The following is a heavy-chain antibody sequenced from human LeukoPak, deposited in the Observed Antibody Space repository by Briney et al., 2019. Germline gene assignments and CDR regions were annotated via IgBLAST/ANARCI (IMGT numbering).Heavy chain of an antibody. CDR3: AKHENWGGPDY. J-gene: IGHJ4*02. D-gene: IGHD7-27*01. CDR1: GGSISGSSYY. V-gene: IGHV4-39*01. CDR2: MYHTGST. Sequence: SETLSLTCTVSGGSISGSSYYWAWLRQPPGKGLEWIGSMYHTGSTYHNPSLKSRVTISVDTSNNLFSLNLFSVTAADTAVYYCAKHENWGGPDYWGQGTLVTVSS.